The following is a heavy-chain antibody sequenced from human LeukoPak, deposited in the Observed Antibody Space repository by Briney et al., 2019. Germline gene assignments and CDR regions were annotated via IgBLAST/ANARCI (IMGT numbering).Heavy chain of an antibody. CDR1: GGSISSGGYS. CDR3: ARGEPLDY. V-gene: IGHV4-30-2*01. Sequence: SETLSLTCAVSGGSISSGGYSWSWIRQPPGKGLEWIGYIYHSGSTYYNPSLKSRVTISVDRSKNQFSLKLSSVTAADTAVYYCARGEPLDYWGQGTLVTVSS. CDR2: IYHSGST. J-gene: IGHJ4*02.